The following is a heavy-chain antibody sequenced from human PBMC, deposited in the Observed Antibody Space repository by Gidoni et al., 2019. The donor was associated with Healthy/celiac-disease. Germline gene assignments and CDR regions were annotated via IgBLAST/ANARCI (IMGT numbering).Heavy chain of an antibody. J-gene: IGHJ3*02. CDR2: FDPEDGET. CDR1: GHTLTELS. V-gene: IGHV1-24*01. Sequence: QVQLVQSGAEVKKPGASVKVSCKVSGHTLTELSMHWVRQAPGKGLEWMGGFDPEDGETIYAQKFQGRVTMTEDTSTDTAYMELSSMRSEDTAVYYCATRAEYSSSRAPIDIWGQGTMVTVSS. D-gene: IGHD6-6*01. CDR3: ATRAEYSSSRAPIDI.